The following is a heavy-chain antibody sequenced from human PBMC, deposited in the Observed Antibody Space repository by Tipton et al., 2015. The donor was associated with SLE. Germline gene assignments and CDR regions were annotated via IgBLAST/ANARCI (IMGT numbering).Heavy chain of an antibody. Sequence: GSLRLSCSASGFTFSSHAMRWVRQAPGKGLEYVSVISSNGGSTYYADSVKGRFTISRDNSKNTLYLHMSGLRAEDTAVYYCVKGLGDEGYDILTGYYQFAYWGQGTLVTVSS. CDR1: GFTFSSHA. V-gene: IGHV3-64D*08. CDR3: VKGLGDEGYDILTGYYQFAY. J-gene: IGHJ4*02. CDR2: ISSNGGST. D-gene: IGHD3-9*01.